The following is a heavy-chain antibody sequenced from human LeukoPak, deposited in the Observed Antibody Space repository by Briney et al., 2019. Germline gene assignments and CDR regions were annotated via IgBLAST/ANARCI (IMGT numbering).Heavy chain of an antibody. CDR2: INSDGSSI. V-gene: IGHV3-74*03. CDR3: AREGRVSGYDFDC. Sequence: GGSLRLSCAASGFTFSSYWVHWVRQAPGKGLVWVSRINSDGSSITYADSVKGRFTISRDNAKNTLFLQMNSLRVEDTAVYYCAREGRVSGYDFDCWGQGTLVTVSS. D-gene: IGHD5-12*01. J-gene: IGHJ4*02. CDR1: GFTFSSYW.